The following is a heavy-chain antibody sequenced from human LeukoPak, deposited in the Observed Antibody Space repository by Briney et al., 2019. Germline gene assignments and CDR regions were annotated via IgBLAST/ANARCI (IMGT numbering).Heavy chain of an antibody. V-gene: IGHV4-34*01. D-gene: IGHD3-9*01. CDR2: INHSGGT. CDR3: ARGMTGDY. Sequence: PSETLSLTCAVYGGSFSGYYWSWIRQPPGKGLEWIGEINHSGGTNYNPSLKSRVTISVDTSKNQFSLKLSSVTAADTAVYYCARGMTGDYWGQGTLVTVSS. J-gene: IGHJ4*02. CDR1: GGSFSGYY.